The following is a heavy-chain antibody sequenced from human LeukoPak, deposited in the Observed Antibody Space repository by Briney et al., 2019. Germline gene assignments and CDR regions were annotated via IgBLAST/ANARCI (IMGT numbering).Heavy chain of an antibody. Sequence: SETLSLTCTVSGGSISSGSYYWSWIRQPPGKGLEWIGEINHSGSTNYNPSLKSRVTISVDTSKNQFSLKLSSVTAADTAVYYCARHMASRLRYFDWLDYFDYWGQGTLVTVSS. D-gene: IGHD3-9*01. J-gene: IGHJ4*02. CDR1: GGSISSGSYY. CDR2: INHSGST. V-gene: IGHV4-39*01. CDR3: ARHMASRLRYFDWLDYFDY.